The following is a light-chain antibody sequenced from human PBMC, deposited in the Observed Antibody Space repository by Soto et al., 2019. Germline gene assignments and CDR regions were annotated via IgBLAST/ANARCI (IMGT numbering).Light chain of an antibody. CDR2: GAS. J-gene: IGKJ5*01. V-gene: IGKV3-15*01. CDR3: QQYNNWPPIT. Sequence: EIVMTQSPATLSVSPGERATLSCRASQSVSSNLAWYQQKPGQAPRLLIYGASTRATGIPARFSGSGSGTEFPLTISRLQAEAFAVYYCQQYNNWPPITFGKWTRREIK. CDR1: QSVSSN.